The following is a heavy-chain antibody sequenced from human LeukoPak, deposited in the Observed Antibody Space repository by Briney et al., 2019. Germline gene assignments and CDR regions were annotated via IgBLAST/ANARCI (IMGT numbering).Heavy chain of an antibody. V-gene: IGHV3-30*02. Sequence: PGGSLRLSCAASGFTFSSYGMHWVRQAPGKGLEWVAFIRYDGSNKYYADSVKGRFTISRDNSKNTLYLQMNSLRAEDTAVCYCAKDSSVYYYDSRNCDYWGQGTLVTVSS. CDR1: GFTFSSYG. J-gene: IGHJ4*02. CDR2: IRYDGSNK. CDR3: AKDSSVYYYDSRNCDY. D-gene: IGHD3-22*01.